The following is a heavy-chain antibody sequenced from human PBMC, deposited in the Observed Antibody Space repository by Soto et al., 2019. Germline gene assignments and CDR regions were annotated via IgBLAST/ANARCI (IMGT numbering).Heavy chain of an antibody. J-gene: IGHJ4*02. CDR3: AKVKTWTYLDF. Sequence: LRLSCAASGFTFSNYAMTWVRQAPGKGLEWVSSISGSGDNTYYADSVKGRFTISRDNSKNTLYVQMNSLRAEDTAVYYCAKVKTWTYLDFWGQGSLVTVSS. V-gene: IGHV3-23*01. CDR2: ISGSGDNT. D-gene: IGHD5-12*01. CDR1: GFTFSNYA.